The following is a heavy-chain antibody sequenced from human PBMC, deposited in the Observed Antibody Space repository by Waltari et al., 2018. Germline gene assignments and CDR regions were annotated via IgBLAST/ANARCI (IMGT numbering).Heavy chain of an antibody. CDR2: NSSSSSYI. Sequence: EVQLVESGGGLVKPGWSLRLSCAASGFTFSSYSMNWVRQAPGKGLEWVSSNSSSSSYIYYADSVKGRFTISRDNAKNSLYLQMNSLRAEDTAVYYCAREVMGTGTGVSGDAFDIWGQGTMVTVSS. CDR3: AREVMGTGTGVSGDAFDI. D-gene: IGHD1-7*01. V-gene: IGHV3-21*01. CDR1: GFTFSSYS. J-gene: IGHJ3*02.